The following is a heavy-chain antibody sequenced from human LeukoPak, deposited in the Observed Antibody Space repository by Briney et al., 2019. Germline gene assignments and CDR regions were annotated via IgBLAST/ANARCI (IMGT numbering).Heavy chain of an antibody. V-gene: IGHV1-18*04. CDR2: ISAYNGNT. Sequence: GASVKVSCKASGYTFTGYYMHWVRQAPGQGLEWMGWISAYNGNTNYAQKLQGRVTMTTDTSTSTAYMELRSLRSDDTAVYYCARRLSLAYCGGDCYELGDYWGQGTLVTVSS. D-gene: IGHD2-21*02. J-gene: IGHJ4*02. CDR3: ARRLSLAYCGGDCYELGDY. CDR1: GYTFTGYY.